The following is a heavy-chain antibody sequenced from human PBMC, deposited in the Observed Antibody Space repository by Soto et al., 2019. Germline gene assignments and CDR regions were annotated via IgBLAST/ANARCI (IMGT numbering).Heavy chain of an antibody. D-gene: IGHD3-3*01. CDR2: IYYSGST. Sequence: KASETLSLTCTVSGGSISSYYWSWIRQPPGKGLEWIGYIYYSGSTNYNPSLKSRVTISVDTSKNQFSLKLSSVTAADTAVYYCARGRYDFWSGYYKLHYYYGMDVWGQGTTVTVSS. V-gene: IGHV4-59*01. CDR1: GGSISSYY. J-gene: IGHJ6*02. CDR3: ARGRYDFWSGYYKLHYYYGMDV.